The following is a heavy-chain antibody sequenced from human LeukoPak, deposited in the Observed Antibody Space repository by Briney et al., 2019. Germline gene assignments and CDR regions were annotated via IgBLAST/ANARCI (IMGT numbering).Heavy chain of an antibody. CDR2: IKQDGSEK. D-gene: IGHD2-15*01. J-gene: IGHJ4*02. CDR1: GFTFSSYW. V-gene: IGHV3-7*01. CDR3: ARGPGYCSGDSCYSKVFDY. Sequence: GGSLRLSCAASGFTFSSYWMSWVRQAPGKGLEWVANIKQDGSEKYYVDSVKGRFTISRDNAKNSLYLQMNSLRAEDTAVYYCARGPGYCSGDSCYSKVFDYWGQGTLVTVSS.